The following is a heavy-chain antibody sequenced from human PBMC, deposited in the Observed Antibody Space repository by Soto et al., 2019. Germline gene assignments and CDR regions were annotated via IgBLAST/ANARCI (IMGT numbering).Heavy chain of an antibody. V-gene: IGHV3-30-3*01. D-gene: IGHD6-13*01. J-gene: IGHJ4*02. CDR1: GFTFSSYA. CDR2: ISYDGSNK. Sequence: QVQLVESGGGVVQPGRSLRLSCAASGFTFSSYAMHWVRQAPGKGLEWVAVISYDGSNKYYADSVKGRFTISRDNSKNTLYLQMNCLRAEDTAVYYCARGPHLVEGQQHHSFDYWGQGTLVTVSS. CDR3: ARGPHLVEGQQHHSFDY.